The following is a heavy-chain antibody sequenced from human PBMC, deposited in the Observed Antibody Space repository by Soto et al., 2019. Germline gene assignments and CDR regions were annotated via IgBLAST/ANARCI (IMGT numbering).Heavy chain of an antibody. J-gene: IGHJ4*02. CDR1: GGSVSSGTHY. D-gene: IGHD2-8*01. Sequence: QVQLQESGPGLVKPSETLSLTCTVSGGSVSSGTHYWSWIRQPPGKGLEWIGHIYYLGSTNYNASLKSRVALSIDTSRNRFSLRLSPVTTADTAVYYCARKVSGNMVFYYWGQGTLVTVSS. V-gene: IGHV4-61*01. CDR3: ARKVSGNMVFYY. CDR2: IYYLGST.